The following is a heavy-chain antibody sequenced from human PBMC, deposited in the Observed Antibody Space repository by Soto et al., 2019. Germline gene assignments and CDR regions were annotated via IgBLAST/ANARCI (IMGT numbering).Heavy chain of an antibody. CDR2: MSGTGGRR. CDR3: ARVPLAPREPLPQGDAWFDP. D-gene: IGHD3-16*01. Sequence: PWGSLRLSCAVSGFTFSNYAMTWVRQAPGKGLEWVSLMSGTGGRRVYADSVKGRFTISRDNSKNTLYLQMNSLRAEDTAVYYCARVPLAPREPLPQGDAWFDPWGQGTLVTVSS. J-gene: IGHJ5*02. V-gene: IGHV3-23*01. CDR1: GFTFSNYA.